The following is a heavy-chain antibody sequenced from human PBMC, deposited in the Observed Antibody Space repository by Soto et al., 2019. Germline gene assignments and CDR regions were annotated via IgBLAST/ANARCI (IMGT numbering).Heavy chain of an antibody. D-gene: IGHD4-17*01. CDR2: INAGNGNT. V-gene: IGHV1-3*01. Sequence: ASVKVSCKASGYTFTSYAMHWVRQAPGQRLEWMGWINAGNGNTKYSQKFQGRVTITRDTSASTAYMALSSLRSEDTALYYCPRERTTVTTYYFDFWYQRTLVTGSS. CDR3: PRERTTVTTYYFDF. J-gene: IGHJ4*02. CDR1: GYTFTSYA.